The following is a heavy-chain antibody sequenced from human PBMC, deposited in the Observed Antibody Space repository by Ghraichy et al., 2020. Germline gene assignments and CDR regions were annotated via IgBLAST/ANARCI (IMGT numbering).Heavy chain of an antibody. CDR2: MNPNSGNT. V-gene: IGHV1-8*02. CDR3: ARSTEVYDFWSGDLED. Sequence: ASVKVSCKASGYTFTSYDINWVRQATGQGLEWMGWMNPNSGNTGYAQKFQGRVTMTRNTSISTAYMELSSLRSEDTAVYYCARSTEVYDFWSGDLEDWGQGTLVTVSS. CDR1: GYTFTSYD. J-gene: IGHJ4*02. D-gene: IGHD3-3*01.